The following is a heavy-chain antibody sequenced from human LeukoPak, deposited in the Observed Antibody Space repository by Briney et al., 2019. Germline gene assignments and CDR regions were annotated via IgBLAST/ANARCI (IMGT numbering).Heavy chain of an antibody. CDR3: ARDQGPPYYDFWSGYYPTDKKYFDY. CDR1: GYTFTSYG. V-gene: IGHV1-18*01. J-gene: IGHJ4*02. CDR2: ISAYNGNT. D-gene: IGHD3-3*01. Sequence: GASVKVSCKASGYTFTSYGISWVRQAPGQGLEWMGWISAYNGNTNYAQKLQGRVTMTTDTSTSTAYTELRSLRSDDTAVYYCARDQGPPYYDFWSGYYPTDKKYFDYWGQGTLVTVSS.